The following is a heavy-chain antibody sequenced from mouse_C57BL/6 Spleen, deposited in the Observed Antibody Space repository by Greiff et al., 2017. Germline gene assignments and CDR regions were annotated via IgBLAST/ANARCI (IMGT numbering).Heavy chain of an antibody. J-gene: IGHJ3*01. CDR1: GYTFTSYW. Sequence: QVHVKQPGAELVMPGASVKLSCKASGYTFTSYWMHWVKQRPGQGLEWIGEIDPSDSYTNYNQKFKGKSTLTVDKSSSTAYMQLSSLTSEDSAVYYCARGGSSYEGFAYWGQGTLVTVSA. CDR2: IDPSDSYT. V-gene: IGHV1-69*01. D-gene: IGHD1-1*01. CDR3: ARGGSSYEGFAY.